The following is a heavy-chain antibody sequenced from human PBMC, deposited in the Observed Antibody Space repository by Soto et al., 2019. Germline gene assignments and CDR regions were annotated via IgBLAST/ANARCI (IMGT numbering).Heavy chain of an antibody. J-gene: IGHJ4*01. CDR3: AKDPQGHRIFDY. Sequence: PGGSLRLSCAASGFTFSSYGMHWVRQAPGKGLEWVAVISYDGNNKYYADSVKGRFTISRDNSKNTLYLQMNSLRAEDTAVYYCAKDPQGHRIFDYWGQGTLVTVSS. V-gene: IGHV3-30*18. CDR1: GFTFSSYG. D-gene: IGHD2-15*01. CDR2: ISYDGNNK.